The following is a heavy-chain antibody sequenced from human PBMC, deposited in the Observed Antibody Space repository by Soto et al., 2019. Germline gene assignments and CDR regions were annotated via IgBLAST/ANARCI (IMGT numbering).Heavy chain of an antibody. J-gene: IGHJ5*02. CDR2: IYSSGST. CDR1: GGSIISASYS. Sequence: QVQLQESGPRLVKPSQTLSLSCAVSGGSIISASYSWNWIRQSPGRGLEWTGHIYSSGSTYYNPSLKSRVSITVDTSNNQLSLKLTSVTAADTAVYFCAREDAARIERWFDAWGQGILVTVSS. CDR3: AREDAARIERWFDA. D-gene: IGHD6-6*01. V-gene: IGHV4-31*11.